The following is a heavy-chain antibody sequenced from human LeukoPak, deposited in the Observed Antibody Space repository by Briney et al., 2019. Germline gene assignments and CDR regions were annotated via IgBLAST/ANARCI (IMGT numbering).Heavy chain of an antibody. Sequence: PSQTLSLTCTVSGGSISSGDYSWTWIRQPPGKGLEWIGSIYYSGSTYYNPSLKSRVTISVDTSKNQFSLKLSSVTAADTAVYYCARLPSQDTAMVPGADYWGQGTLVTVSS. V-gene: IGHV4-30-2*03. CDR2: IYYSGST. D-gene: IGHD5-18*01. CDR3: ARLPSQDTAMVPGADY. CDR1: GGSISSGDYS. J-gene: IGHJ4*02.